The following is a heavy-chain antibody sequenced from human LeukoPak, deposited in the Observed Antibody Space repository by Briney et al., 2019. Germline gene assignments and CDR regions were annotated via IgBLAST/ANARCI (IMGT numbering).Heavy chain of an antibody. CDR1: GFTFSSYW. CDR3: ARENQESSSWTYYYYYYGMDV. V-gene: IGHV3-7*01. J-gene: IGHJ6*02. D-gene: IGHD6-13*01. CDR2: IKQDGSEK. Sequence: GGSLRLSCAASGFTFSSYWMSWVRQAPGKGLEWVANIKQDGSEKYYVDSVKGRFTISRDNAKNSLYLQMNSLRAEDTAVYYCARENQESSSWTYYYYYYGMDVWGQGTTVTVSS.